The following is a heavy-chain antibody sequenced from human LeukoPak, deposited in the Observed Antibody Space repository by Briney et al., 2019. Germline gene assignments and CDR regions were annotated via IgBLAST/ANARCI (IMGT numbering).Heavy chain of an antibody. V-gene: IGHV3-11*06. CDR2: ISSSSSYT. Sequence: GGSLRLSCAASGFTFSDYYMSWIRQAPGKGLEGVSYISSSSSYTNYADSVKGRFTISRDNAKNSLYLQMNSLRAEDTAVYYCARPQLLWFGEGGAFDIWGQGTMVTVSS. J-gene: IGHJ3*02. CDR1: GFTFSDYY. CDR3: ARPQLLWFGEGGAFDI. D-gene: IGHD3-10*01.